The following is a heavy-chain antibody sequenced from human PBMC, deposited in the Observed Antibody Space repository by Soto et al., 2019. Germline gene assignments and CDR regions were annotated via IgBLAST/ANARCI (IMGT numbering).Heavy chain of an antibody. J-gene: IGHJ6*02. V-gene: IGHV4-59*08. CDR3: VRRGIGNLHGLVDV. CDR1: SGPSSSHN. Sequence: QVQLQQSGPGLVKPSETLSLTCTVSSGPSSSHNWGWIRQPPGRGLEWIGYVYYTGGTSYNPSLKGRVTISADPSTNHISLALSSVTAADAAGYYCVRRGIGNLHGLVDVWGQGPTVSVSS. CDR2: VYYTGGT. D-gene: IGHD3-16*01.